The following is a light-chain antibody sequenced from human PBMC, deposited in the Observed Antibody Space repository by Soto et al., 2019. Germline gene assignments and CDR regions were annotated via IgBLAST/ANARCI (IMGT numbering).Light chain of an antibody. CDR3: QQYISYPWT. CDR2: WTS. V-gene: IGKV1-5*03. J-gene: IGKJ1*01. CDR1: QNIGNY. Sequence: DIQMTQSPSTLSGSVGDRVTITCRASQNIGNYLAWYQQKIGRAPKILIYWTSNLERGFPSRFSGSGTGTEFTLPISSLQPDDFASYFCQQYISYPWTFGQGTKVEI.